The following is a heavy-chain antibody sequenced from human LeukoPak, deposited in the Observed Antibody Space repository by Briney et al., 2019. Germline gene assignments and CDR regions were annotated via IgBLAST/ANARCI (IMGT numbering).Heavy chain of an antibody. D-gene: IGHD3-22*01. CDR3: ARVPRYYYDSSGYFATGY. CDR2: ISSSGGIT. J-gene: IGHJ4*02. V-gene: IGHV3-48*02. CDR1: GFTFSTYN. Sequence: GGSLRLSCAASGFTFSTYNMNWVRQAPGKGLEWVSCISSSGGITYSADSVKGRFTISRDNAKNSLFLQMNSLRDEDTAVYFCARVPRYYYDSSGYFATGYWGQGTLVTVSS.